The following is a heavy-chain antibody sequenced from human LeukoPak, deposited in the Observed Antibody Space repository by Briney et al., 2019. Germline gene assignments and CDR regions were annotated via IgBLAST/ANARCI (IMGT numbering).Heavy chain of an antibody. J-gene: IGHJ4*02. CDR1: GLTFSSYS. Sequence: PGGSLRLSCAASGLTFSSYSMNWVRQAPGKGLEWVSYISSSSSTIYYADSVKGRFTISRDNAKNSLYQQMNSLRDEDTAVYYCARDYYDSSGWTRPIDYWGQGTLVTVSS. CDR3: ARDYYDSSGWTRPIDY. V-gene: IGHV3-48*02. CDR2: ISSSSSTI. D-gene: IGHD3-22*01.